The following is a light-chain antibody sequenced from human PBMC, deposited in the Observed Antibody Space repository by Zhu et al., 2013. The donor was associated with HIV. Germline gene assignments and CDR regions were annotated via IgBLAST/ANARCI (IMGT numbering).Light chain of an antibody. CDR2: DAS. J-gene: IGKJ1*01. CDR1: QDINSA. V-gene: IGKV1-13*02. Sequence: AVQLTQSPSSLSASVGDRITITCRASQDINSALAWYQQKPGKPPNLLIYDASSLEGGVPSRFSGSGSETEFTLTISSLQPQDFATYYCLQHNSYPWTFGQGTTV. CDR3: LQHNSYPWT.